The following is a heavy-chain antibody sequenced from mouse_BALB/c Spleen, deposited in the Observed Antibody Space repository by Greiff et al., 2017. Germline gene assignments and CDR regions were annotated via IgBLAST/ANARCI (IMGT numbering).Heavy chain of an antibody. J-gene: IGHJ3*01. D-gene: IGHD1-1*01. V-gene: IGHV7-3*02. CDR3: ARVYYGSSGFAY. CDR2: IRNKANGYTT. CDR1: GFTFTDYY. Sequence: DVKLVESGGGLVQPGGSLRLSCATSGFTFTDYYMSWVRQPPGKALEWLGFIRNKANGYTTEYSASVKGRFTISRANSQSILYLQMNTLRAEDSATYYCARVYYGSSGFAYWGQGTLVTVSA.